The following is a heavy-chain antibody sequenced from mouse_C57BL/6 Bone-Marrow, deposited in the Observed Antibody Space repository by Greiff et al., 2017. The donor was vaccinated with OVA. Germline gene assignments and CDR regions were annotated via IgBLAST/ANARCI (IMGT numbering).Heavy chain of an antibody. CDR1: GFTFSDYY. CDR3: ARALYYAMDY. J-gene: IGHJ4*01. CDR2: ISNGGGST. Sequence: DVMLVESGGGLVQPGGSLKLSCAASGFTFSDYYMYWVRQTPEKRLEWVAYISNGGGSTYYPDTVKGRFTISRDNAKNTLYLQMSRLKSEDTAMYYCARALYYAMDYWGQGNSVTVSS. V-gene: IGHV5-12*01.